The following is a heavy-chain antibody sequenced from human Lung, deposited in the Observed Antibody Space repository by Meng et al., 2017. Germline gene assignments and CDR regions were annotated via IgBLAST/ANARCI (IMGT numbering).Heavy chain of an antibody. J-gene: IGHJ4*02. D-gene: IGHD3-10*01. CDR2: LGAHPGDT. CDR1: DYTFTGYG. Sequence: HVQLLQSAAEVKQPGASSTVSFKASDYTFTGYGVCWVRQAPGQGLEWMAWLGAHPGDTSFAPKFLGRVTVTADTATATAYMELRSLRSDDTAVYYCARGTPGRSYCDYWGLGTLVTVSS. CDR3: ARGTPGRSYCDY. V-gene: IGHV1-18*01.